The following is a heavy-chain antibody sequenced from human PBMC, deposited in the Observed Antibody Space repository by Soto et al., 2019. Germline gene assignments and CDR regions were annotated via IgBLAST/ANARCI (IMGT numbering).Heavy chain of an antibody. Sequence: GGSLRLSCAASGFTFSSYGMHWFRQAPGKGLEWVAVISYDGSNKYYADSVKGRFTISRDNSKNTLYLQMNSLRAEDTAVYYCATTVTTSSDDYWGQGTLVTVSS. CDR3: ATTVTTSSDDY. CDR1: GFTFSSYG. D-gene: IGHD4-17*01. CDR2: ISYDGSNK. V-gene: IGHV3-30*03. J-gene: IGHJ4*02.